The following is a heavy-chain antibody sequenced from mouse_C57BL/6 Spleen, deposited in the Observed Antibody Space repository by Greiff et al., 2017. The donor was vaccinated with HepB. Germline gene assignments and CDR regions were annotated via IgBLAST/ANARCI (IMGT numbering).Heavy chain of an antibody. Sequence: EVKVVESEGGLVQPGSSMKLSCTASGFTFSDYYMAWVRQVPEKGLEWVANINYDGSSTYYLDSLKSRFIISRDNTKNILYLQMSSLKSEDTATYYCAREGGSYGFWYFDVWGTGTTVTVSS. V-gene: IGHV5-16*01. D-gene: IGHD2-2*01. CDR2: INYDGSST. J-gene: IGHJ1*03. CDR3: AREGGSYGFWYFDV. CDR1: GFTFSDYY.